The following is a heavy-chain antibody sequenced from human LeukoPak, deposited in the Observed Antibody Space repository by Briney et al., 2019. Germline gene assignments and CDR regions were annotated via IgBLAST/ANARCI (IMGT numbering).Heavy chain of an antibody. CDR1: GFTFSSCG. CDR2: IWYDGSNK. V-gene: IGHV3-33*06. CDR3: ANEGSPGHLDY. J-gene: IGHJ4*02. Sequence: PGGSLRLSCAASGFTFSSCGMHWVRQAPGKGLEWVAVIWYDGSNKYYADSVKGRFTISRDNSKNTLYLQMNSLRAEDTAVYYCANEGSPGHLDYWGQGTLVTVSS.